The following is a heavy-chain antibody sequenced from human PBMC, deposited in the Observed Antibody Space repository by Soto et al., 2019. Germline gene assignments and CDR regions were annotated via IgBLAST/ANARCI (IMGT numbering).Heavy chain of an antibody. J-gene: IGHJ5*02. D-gene: IGHD6-19*01. CDR3: ARNSDWSGGWFDP. V-gene: IGHV1-18*04. CDR1: GYTFSSYG. CDR2: ISAYSGDT. Sequence: QVQLVQSGAEVKKPGASVEVSCKASGYTFSSYGINWVRQAPGQGLEWMGWISAYSGDTQYAQNFQGRVTMTRDTSTSTVYLELRSLRSDDTAVYYCARNSDWSGGWFDPWGQGTLVTVSS.